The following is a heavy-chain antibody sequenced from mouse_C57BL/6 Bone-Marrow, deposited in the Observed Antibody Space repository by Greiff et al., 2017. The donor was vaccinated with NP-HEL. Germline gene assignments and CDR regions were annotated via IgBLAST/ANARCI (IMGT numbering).Heavy chain of an antibody. D-gene: IGHD2-2*01. CDR3: ARSMYGYGPFAY. Sequence: EVQGVESGGGLVQPGGSLSLSCAASGFTFTDYYMSWVRQPPGKALEWLGFIRNKANGYTTEYSASVKGRFTISRDNSQSILYLQMNALRAEDSATYYCARSMYGYGPFAYWGQGTLVTVSA. CDR1: GFTFTDYY. V-gene: IGHV7-3*01. CDR2: IRNKANGYTT. J-gene: IGHJ3*01.